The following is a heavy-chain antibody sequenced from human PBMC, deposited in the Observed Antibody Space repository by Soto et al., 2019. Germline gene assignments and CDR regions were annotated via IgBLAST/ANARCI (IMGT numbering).Heavy chain of an antibody. J-gene: IGHJ4*02. D-gene: IGHD1-26*01. CDR2: ISDYNGNT. CDR1: RYTLNELS. Sequence: ASVKVSCKVSRYTLNELSMHWVRQGPGKGLEWMGWISDYNGNTNYAQKLQGRVTMTTDTSTSTAYMELRSLRSDDTAVYYCARVDGSYYSFDYWGQGTLVTVSS. CDR3: ARVDGSYYSFDY. V-gene: IGHV1-18*01.